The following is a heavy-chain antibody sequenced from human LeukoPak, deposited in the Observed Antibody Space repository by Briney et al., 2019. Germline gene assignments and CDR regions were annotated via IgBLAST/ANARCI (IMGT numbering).Heavy chain of an antibody. CDR1: GYPFTAFS. CDR2: INPGIFTT. CDR3: ARDWAHGSFDL. Sequence: SVNLSCTALGYPFTAFSLHWVRQAPRPGPEWMAIINPGIFTTTYAQKLQERITVTSDTSTATAYMELRSLRLEDTAVYFCARDWAHGSFDLWGQGTLVTVSS. V-gene: IGHV1-46*01. D-gene: IGHD3-16*01. J-gene: IGHJ4*02.